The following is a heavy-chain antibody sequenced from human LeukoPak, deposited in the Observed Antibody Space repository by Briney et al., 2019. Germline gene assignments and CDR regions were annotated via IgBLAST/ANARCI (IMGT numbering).Heavy chain of an antibody. J-gene: IGHJ4*02. CDR3: ARDDTTGAPY. Sequence: PSETLSLTCTVSGASISSYYWSWTRQPPGRGLEWIGYIYNGGNTNYNPSLKSRVTMSVDTSKNQISLELSSLTAADTAVYYCARDDTTGAPYWGQGTLVTVSS. D-gene: IGHD4-17*01. CDR1: GASISSYY. CDR2: IYNGGNT. V-gene: IGHV4-59*12.